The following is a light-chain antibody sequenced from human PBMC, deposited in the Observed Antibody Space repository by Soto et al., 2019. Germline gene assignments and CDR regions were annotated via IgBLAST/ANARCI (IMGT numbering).Light chain of an antibody. CDR2: EVS. J-gene: IGLJ2*01. V-gene: IGLV2-14*01. CDR1: SSDVGGYNY. Sequence: QSALTQPASVSGPPGQSITISCTGTSSDVGGYNYVSWYQQHPGKAPKLMIYEVSNRPSGVSNRFSGSKSGNTASLTISGLQAEDEADYYCSSYTSSSTVVFGGGTK. CDR3: SSYTSSSTVV.